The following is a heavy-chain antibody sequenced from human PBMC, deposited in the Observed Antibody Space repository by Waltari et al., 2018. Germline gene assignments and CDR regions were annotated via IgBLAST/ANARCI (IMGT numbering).Heavy chain of an antibody. J-gene: IGHJ3*02. Sequence: QVQLVQSGAEVKKPGSSVKVSCKASGGTFSSYAISWVRQAPGQGLEWMGWIIPTFGTANSAQKFQARVTITADKSTSTAYMELSSLRSEDTAVYYCARGGDCTNGVCYATGAFDIWGQGTMVTVSS. CDR1: GGTFSSYA. CDR3: ARGGDCTNGVCYATGAFDI. V-gene: IGHV1-69*14. D-gene: IGHD2-8*01. CDR2: IIPTFGTA.